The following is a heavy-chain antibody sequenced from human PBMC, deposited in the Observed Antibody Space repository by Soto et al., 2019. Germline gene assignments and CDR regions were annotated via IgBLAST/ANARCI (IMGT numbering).Heavy chain of an antibody. CDR1: GFTFSSYW. J-gene: IGHJ6*02. CDR2: INSDGSST. Sequence: GGSLRLSCAASGFTFSSYWMHWVRQAPGKGLVWVSRINSDGSSTSYADSVKGRFTISRDNAKNTLYLQMNSLRAEDTAVYYCASSVSAPSTIFGVVIHYYYYGMEVWGQGTTVTVSS. CDR3: ASSVSAPSTIFGVVIHYYYYGMEV. V-gene: IGHV3-74*01. D-gene: IGHD3-3*01.